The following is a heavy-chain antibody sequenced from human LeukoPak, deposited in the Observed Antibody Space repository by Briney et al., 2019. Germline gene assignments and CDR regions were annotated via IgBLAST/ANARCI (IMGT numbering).Heavy chain of an antibody. Sequence: ASVKVSCKASGGTFSSYAISWVRQAPGQGLEWMGRIIPIFGTANYAQKFQGRATITADKSTSTAYMELSSLRSEDTAVYYCATEGVGLTDAFDIWGQGTMVTVSS. CDR3: ATEGVGLTDAFDI. CDR1: GGTFSSYA. D-gene: IGHD1-14*01. CDR2: IIPIFGTA. J-gene: IGHJ3*02. V-gene: IGHV1-69*06.